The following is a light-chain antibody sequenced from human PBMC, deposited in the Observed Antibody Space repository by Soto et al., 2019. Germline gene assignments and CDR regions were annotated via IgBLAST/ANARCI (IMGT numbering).Light chain of an antibody. V-gene: IGKV3D-15*01. CDR3: QQYGSSPNT. CDR2: ATS. Sequence: IVMTQSPATLSVSPGETATLSCRASQSVGTNLAWYQQKPGQPPRLLIYATSTRVAGVPIRFSGGGSGTDFTLTISSLQSEDFAVYYCQQYGSSPNTFGPGTKVDIK. CDR1: QSVGTN. J-gene: IGKJ3*01.